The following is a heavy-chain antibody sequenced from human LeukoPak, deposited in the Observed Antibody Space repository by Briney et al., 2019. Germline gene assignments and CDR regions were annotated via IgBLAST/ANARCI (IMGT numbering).Heavy chain of an antibody. CDR1: GGSISSYW. CDR3: ARESRVPEYFDY. D-gene: IGHD6-6*01. Sequence: SETLSLTCAVSGGSISSYWWSWIRQPPGKGLGWIGYIYYSGSTNYNPSLKSRVTISVDTSKNQFSLKLSSVTAADTAVYYCARESRVPEYFDYWGQGTLVTVSS. CDR2: IYYSGST. J-gene: IGHJ4*02. V-gene: IGHV4-59*01.